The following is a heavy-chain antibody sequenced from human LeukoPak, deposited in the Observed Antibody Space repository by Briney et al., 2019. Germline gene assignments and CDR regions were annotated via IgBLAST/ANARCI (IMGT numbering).Heavy chain of an antibody. CDR3: AKQKLSGAYLPDY. D-gene: IGHD3-10*01. J-gene: IGHJ4*02. V-gene: IGHV3-30*02. CDR2: ILFDGSNT. Sequence: GGSLRLSCAASGFTFSNFAIHWVRQAPGKGLEWVAFILFDGSNTKYADSVKGRFTISRDNSKNTLYLQMNTLRTEDTAVYYCAKQKLSGAYLPDYWGQGTLVTVSS. CDR1: GFTFSNFA.